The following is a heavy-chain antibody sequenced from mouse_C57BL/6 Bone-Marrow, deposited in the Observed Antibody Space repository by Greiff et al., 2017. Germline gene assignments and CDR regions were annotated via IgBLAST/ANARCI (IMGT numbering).Heavy chain of an antibody. J-gene: IGHJ2*01. CDR1: GFTFSDYY. Sequence: DVQLVESAGGLVQPGSSMKLSCTASGFTFSDYYMAWVRQVPEKGLEWVANINYDGSSTYYLDSLKSRFIISRDNAKNILYLQMSSLKSEDTATYYCARVDYSNYGNWADYWGQGTTLTVSS. D-gene: IGHD2-5*01. CDR2: INYDGSST. V-gene: IGHV5-16*01. CDR3: ARVDYSNYGNWADY.